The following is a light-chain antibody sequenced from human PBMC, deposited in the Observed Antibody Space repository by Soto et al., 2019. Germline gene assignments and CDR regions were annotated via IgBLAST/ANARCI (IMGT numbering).Light chain of an antibody. Sequence: EIVMTQSPGTLSVSPGERATLSCMAGQGVTTNFAWYQQKSGQSPRLLIYDVSIRATGVPARFSGPGSETDFTLTISGLQSEDSAVYFCQQYNNWPFSFGQGTRLEIK. CDR3: QQYNNWPFS. CDR2: DVS. J-gene: IGKJ5*01. CDR1: QGVTTN. V-gene: IGKV3-15*01.